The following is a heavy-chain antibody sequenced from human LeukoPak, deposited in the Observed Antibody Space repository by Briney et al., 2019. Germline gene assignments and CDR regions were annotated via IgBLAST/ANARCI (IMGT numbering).Heavy chain of an antibody. V-gene: IGHV3-74*01. CDR3: ARGYSGYFYY. Sequence: GGSLSLSCAASGFTFSSYWRQWVRQAPGKGLVWGSRIDGDGSSTNYADSVKGRFTISRDNAKNTLYLQMNSLRAEDTAVYYCARGYSGYFYYWGQGTLVTVSS. J-gene: IGHJ4*02. D-gene: IGHD5-12*01. CDR2: IDGDGSST. CDR1: GFTFSSYW.